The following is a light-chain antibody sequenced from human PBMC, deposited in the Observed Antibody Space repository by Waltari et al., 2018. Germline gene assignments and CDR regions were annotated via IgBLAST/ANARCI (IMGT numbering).Light chain of an antibody. CDR2: AAS. J-gene: IGKJ2*01. CDR3: QQSYSTPRT. CDR1: QSISTY. V-gene: IGKV1-39*01. Sequence: DIQMTQSPSSLSTSVGDRVTITCRASQSISTYLNWYQQTPGKAPKLLIYAASSLQSGVPSRFSGSGSGTDFTLTISSPQPEDFVTYYCQQSYSTPRTFGQGTRLEIK.